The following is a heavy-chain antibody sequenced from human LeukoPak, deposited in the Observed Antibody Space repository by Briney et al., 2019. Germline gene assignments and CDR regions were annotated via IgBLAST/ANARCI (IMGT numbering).Heavy chain of an antibody. CDR1: GGPISSYY. J-gene: IGHJ6*03. CDR3: ARGKGGYDSGYYYYYXDV. V-gene: IGHV4-4*07. Sequence: SETLSLTCTVSGGPISSYYWSWIRQPAGKGLEWIGRIYTSGSTNYNPSLKSRVTMSVDTSKNQFSLKLSSVTAADTAVYYCARGKGGYDSGYYYYYXDVWGXXTTXTIS. CDR2: IYTSGST. D-gene: IGHD5-12*01.